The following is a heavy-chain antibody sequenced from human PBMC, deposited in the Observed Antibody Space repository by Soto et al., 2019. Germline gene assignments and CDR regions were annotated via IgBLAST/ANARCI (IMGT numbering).Heavy chain of an antibody. CDR2: ISGSGDSA. CDR3: RNERRGSGWSGWNF. V-gene: IGHV3-23*01. CDR1: GFIFRDYA. D-gene: IGHD6-19*01. J-gene: IGHJ4*02. Sequence: VQLLESGGGLVQPGGSLRLSCAASGFIFRDYAMNWVRQAPGKGLEWVSDISGSGDSARYADSVKGRFTISRDNSSNTLYLQINSLRLGDTAVYYCRNERRGSGWSGWNFWGQGTVVTVSS.